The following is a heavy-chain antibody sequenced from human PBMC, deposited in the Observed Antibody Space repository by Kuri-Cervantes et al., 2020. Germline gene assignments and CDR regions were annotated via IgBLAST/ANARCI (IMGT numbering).Heavy chain of an antibody. D-gene: IGHD3-10*01. J-gene: IGHJ5*02. Sequence: SETLSLTCTVSGGSISSYYWSWIRRPPGRGLEWIGEINHSGSTNYNPSLKSRVTISVDTSKNQFSLKLSSVTAADTAVYYCARGPRRGSGSYYNSFSYWFDPWGQGTLVTVSS. V-gene: IGHV4-34*01. CDR3: ARGPRRGSGSYYNSFSYWFDP. CDR1: GGSISSYY. CDR2: INHSGST.